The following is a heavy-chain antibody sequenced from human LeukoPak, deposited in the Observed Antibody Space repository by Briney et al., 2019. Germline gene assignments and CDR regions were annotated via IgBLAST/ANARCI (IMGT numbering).Heavy chain of an antibody. V-gene: IGHV1-8*01. J-gene: IGHJ3*02. CDR1: GYTFTSYD. CDR3: ARGGPEPIRPGRSSGWYDAFDI. D-gene: IGHD6-19*01. Sequence: ASVKVSCKASGYTFTSYDINWVRQATGQGLEWMGWMNPNSGNTGYAQKFQGRVTMTRSTSISTAYMELSSLRSEDTAVYYCARGGPEPIRPGRSSGWYDAFDIWGQGTMVTVSS. CDR2: MNPNSGNT.